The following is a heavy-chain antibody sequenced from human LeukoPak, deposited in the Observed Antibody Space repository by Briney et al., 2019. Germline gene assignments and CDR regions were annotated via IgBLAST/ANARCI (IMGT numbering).Heavy chain of an antibody. CDR1: GYSFTNYW. CDR2: IYPGDSTT. V-gene: IGHV5-51*01. D-gene: IGHD3-3*01. CDR3: ARDYDFRSGHRWFDL. Sequence: GESLKISCQASGYSFTNYWIGWVRQMPGKGLEWMGIIYPGDSTTIYSPSFEGQVTMSADKSISTAYMELSRLRSDDTAVYYCARDYDFRSGHRWFDLWGQGTLVTVSS. J-gene: IGHJ5*02.